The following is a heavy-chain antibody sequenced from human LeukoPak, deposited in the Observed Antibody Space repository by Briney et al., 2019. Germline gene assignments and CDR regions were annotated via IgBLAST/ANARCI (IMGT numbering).Heavy chain of an antibody. CDR1: GGSISSSSYY. Sequence: TSETLSLTCTVSGGSISSSSYYWGWIRQPPGKELEWIGSIYYSGSTYYNPSLKSRVTISVDTSKNQFSLKLSSVTAADTAVYYCARKYSTVGYYFDYWGQGTLVTVSS. V-gene: IGHV4-39*01. J-gene: IGHJ4*02. CDR2: IYYSGST. CDR3: ARKYSTVGYYFDY. D-gene: IGHD6-6*01.